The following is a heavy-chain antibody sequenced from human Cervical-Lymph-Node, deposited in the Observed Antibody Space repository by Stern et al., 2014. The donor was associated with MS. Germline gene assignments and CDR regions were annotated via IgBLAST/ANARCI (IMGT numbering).Heavy chain of an antibody. CDR2: ISFDGAKT. Sequence: VQLVESGGGVVQPGRSLRLSCSPSGFAFSTYGMHCVRQAPGKGLGWVALISFDGAKTYYADSVKGRFTISRDNPKNTLYLQMKSLRGEDTAVYYCARGSDWYPLDYWGQGTLVTVSS. V-gene: IGHV3-30*03. CDR3: ARGSDWYPLDY. J-gene: IGHJ4*02. CDR1: GFAFSTYG. D-gene: IGHD6-19*01.